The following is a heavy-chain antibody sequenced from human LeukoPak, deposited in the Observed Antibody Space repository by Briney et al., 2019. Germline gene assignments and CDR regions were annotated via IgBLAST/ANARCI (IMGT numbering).Heavy chain of an antibody. J-gene: IGHJ5*02. CDR2: ISGSGGST. V-gene: IGHV3-23*01. Sequence: PGGSLRLSCAASGFTFSSYAMSWVRQAPGKGLEWVSAISGSGGSTYYADSVKGRFTISRDNSKNTLYLQMNSLRAEDTAVYYCAPQLRFLEWLFPSDWFDPWGQGTLVTVSS. CDR3: APQLRFLEWLFPSDWFDP. CDR1: GFTFSSYA. D-gene: IGHD3-3*01.